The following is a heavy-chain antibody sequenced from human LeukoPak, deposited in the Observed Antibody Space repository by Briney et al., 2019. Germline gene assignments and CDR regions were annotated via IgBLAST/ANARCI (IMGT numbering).Heavy chain of an antibody. J-gene: IGHJ6*03. CDR1: GGSISSYY. CDR2: IYYSGGT. V-gene: IGHV4-59*12. Sequence: SETLSLTCTVSGGSISSYYWSWLRQPPGKGLEWIGYIYYSGGTNYNPSLKSRVTISVDTSKNQFSLKLRSVTAADTAVYYCARTTEGYCRGRSCYSYYYYMDVWGKGTTVTVSS. D-gene: IGHD2-15*01. CDR3: ARTTEGYCRGRSCYSYYYYMDV.